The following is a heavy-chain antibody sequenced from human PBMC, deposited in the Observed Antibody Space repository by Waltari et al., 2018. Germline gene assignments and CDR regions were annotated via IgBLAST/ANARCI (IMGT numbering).Heavy chain of an antibody. CDR3: VKETAYGYYFDN. J-gene: IGHJ4*02. CDR2: IYSGGGA. V-gene: IGHV3-23*03. CDR1: GSTFTNYA. D-gene: IGHD3-10*01. Sequence: EVQLLESGGGLIPPGGSLPLSCAASGSTFTNYAMNWIRQAPGKGLECVSVIYSGGGAYYADSVKGRFTISRDNSKNTLYLQMSSLRLEDTAVYYCVKETAYGYYFDNWGQGTLVSVSS.